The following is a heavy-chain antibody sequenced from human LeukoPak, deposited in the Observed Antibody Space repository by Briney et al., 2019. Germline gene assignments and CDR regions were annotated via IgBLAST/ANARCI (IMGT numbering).Heavy chain of an antibody. CDR3: ARDGRIAVAGTLTFDY. J-gene: IGHJ4*02. V-gene: IGHV3-33*01. CDR2: IWYDGSNK. CDR1: GFTFSSYG. Sequence: PGGSLRLSCAASGFTFSSYGLHWVRQAPGKGLEWVAVIWYDGSNKYYADSVKGRFTISSDNSKNTLYLQMNSLRAEDTAVYYCARDGRIAVAGTLTFDYWGQGTLVTVSS. D-gene: IGHD6-19*01.